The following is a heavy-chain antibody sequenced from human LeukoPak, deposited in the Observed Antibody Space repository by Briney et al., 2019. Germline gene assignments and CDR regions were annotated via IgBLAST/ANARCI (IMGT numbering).Heavy chain of an antibody. Sequence: VASVKVSCKASGGTFTSYAISWVRQAPGQGLEWMGGIIPIFGTANNAQKSQGRVTITTDEFTSTAYMELSSLRSEDTAVYYCARLTPYYYYMDVWGKGTTVTVSS. CDR1: GGTFTSYA. CDR2: IIPIFGTA. V-gene: IGHV1-69*05. J-gene: IGHJ6*03. D-gene: IGHD2-15*01. CDR3: ARLTPYYYYMDV.